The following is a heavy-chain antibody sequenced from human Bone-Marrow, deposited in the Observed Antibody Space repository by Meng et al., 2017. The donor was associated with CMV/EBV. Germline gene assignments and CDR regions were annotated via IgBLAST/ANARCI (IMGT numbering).Heavy chain of an antibody. D-gene: IGHD3-3*01. CDR1: GFILGTYW. J-gene: IGHJ4*02. V-gene: IGHV3-7*01. CDR3: ARERRITIFGVVIPYYYFDY. CDR2: INQDETEK. Sequence: GESLKISCAASGFILGTYWMTWVRQAPGKGLEWVANINQDETEKNYVDSVKGRFTISRDNSKNTLYLQMNSLRAEDTAVYYCARERRITIFGVVIPYYYFDYWGQGTLVTVSS.